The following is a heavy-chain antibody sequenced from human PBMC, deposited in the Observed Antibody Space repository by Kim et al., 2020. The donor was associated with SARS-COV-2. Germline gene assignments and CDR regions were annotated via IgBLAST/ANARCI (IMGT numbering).Heavy chain of an antibody. D-gene: IGHD3-16*01. Sequence: GGNTYYADSVEGRFTISRDNTKNTLYMQMNSLRAEDTAVYYCAKKVGGVYTFDYWGQGTLVTVSS. CDR3: AKKVGGVYTFDY. CDR2: GGNT. V-gene: IGHV3-23*01. J-gene: IGHJ4*02.